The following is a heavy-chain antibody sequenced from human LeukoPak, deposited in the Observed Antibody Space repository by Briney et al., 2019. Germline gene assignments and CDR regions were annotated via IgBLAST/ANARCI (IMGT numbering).Heavy chain of an antibody. CDR2: ISSRSSTI. V-gene: IGHV3-48*04. CDR3: ARDEGNTGYYY. D-gene: IGHD3-9*01. Sequence: PGRSLRLSCAASGFTFSFYSMNWVRQAPGKGLEWVSYISSRSSTIYYADSVKGRCTISRDNAKNSLYLQMNSLRAEDTAVYYCARDEGNTGYYYWGQGTLVTVSS. J-gene: IGHJ4*02. CDR1: GFTFSFYS.